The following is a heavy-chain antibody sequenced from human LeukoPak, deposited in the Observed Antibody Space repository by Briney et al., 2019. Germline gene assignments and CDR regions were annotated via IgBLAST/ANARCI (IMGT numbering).Heavy chain of an antibody. Sequence: PSETLSLTYTVSGYSISSGYYWGWIRQPPGEGLEWIGSIYHSGSTYYNPSLKSRVTISVDTSKNQFSLKLSSVTAADTAVYYCASSYYYGSGSYLYYYYMDVWGKGTTVTVSS. CDR2: IYHSGST. D-gene: IGHD3-10*01. V-gene: IGHV4-38-2*02. CDR1: GYSISSGYY. CDR3: ASSYYYGSGSYLYYYYMDV. J-gene: IGHJ6*03.